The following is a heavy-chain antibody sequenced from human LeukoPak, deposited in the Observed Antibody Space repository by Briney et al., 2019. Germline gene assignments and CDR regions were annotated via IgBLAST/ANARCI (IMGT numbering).Heavy chain of an antibody. CDR2: IYHSGST. CDR1: GFSFSDFY. D-gene: IGHD3-22*01. V-gene: IGHV4-34*01. J-gene: IGHJ4*02. Sequence: GSLRLSCAASGFSFSDFYMSWIRQTPGKGLEWIGEIYHSGSTNYNPSLKSRVTISVDKSKNQFSLKLSSVTAADTAVYYCARVYPMYDSSGYYLDYWGQGTLVTVSS. CDR3: ARVYPMYDSSGYYLDY.